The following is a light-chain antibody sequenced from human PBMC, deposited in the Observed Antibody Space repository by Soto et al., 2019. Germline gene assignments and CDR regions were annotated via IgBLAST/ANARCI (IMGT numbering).Light chain of an antibody. Sequence: DIVMTQSPDSLAVSLGERATINCKSSQSVLYSSNNKNYLAWYQQKPGQPPKLLIYWASTRESGVPDRFSGSGSGTDFTLTISSLQAEDVAVYYCQQYYSTPITFGQGTDWRLN. CDR2: WAS. V-gene: IGKV4-1*01. J-gene: IGKJ5*01. CDR1: QSVLYSSNNKNY. CDR3: QQYYSTPIT.